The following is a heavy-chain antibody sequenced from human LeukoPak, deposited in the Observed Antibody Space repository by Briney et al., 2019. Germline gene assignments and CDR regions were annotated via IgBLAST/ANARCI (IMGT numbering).Heavy chain of an antibody. Sequence: GGSLRLSCAASGFTFSSYGMHWVRQAPGKGLEWVAVISHDGCNKYYADSVKGRFTISRDNSKNTLYLQMNSLRAEDTAVYYCATQPQAAAVDGMDVWGQGTTVTVSS. D-gene: IGHD6-13*01. CDR2: ISHDGCNK. J-gene: IGHJ6*02. CDR1: GFTFSSYG. V-gene: IGHV3-30-3*01. CDR3: ATQPQAAAVDGMDV.